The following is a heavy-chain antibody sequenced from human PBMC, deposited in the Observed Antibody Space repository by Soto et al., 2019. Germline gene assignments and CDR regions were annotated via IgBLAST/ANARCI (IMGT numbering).Heavy chain of an antibody. Sequence: SVKVSCNASGGTFSSYTISWVRQAPGQGLEWMGRIIPILGIANYAQKFQGRVTITADKSTSTAYMELSSLRSEDTAVYYCARVGHPMVRGYGMDVWGQGTTVTVSS. CDR2: IIPILGIA. D-gene: IGHD3-10*01. CDR3: ARVGHPMVRGYGMDV. J-gene: IGHJ6*02. V-gene: IGHV1-69*02. CDR1: GGTFSSYT.